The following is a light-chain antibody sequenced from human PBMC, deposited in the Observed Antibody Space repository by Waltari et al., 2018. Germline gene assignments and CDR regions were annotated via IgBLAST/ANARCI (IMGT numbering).Light chain of an antibody. CDR3: SSYTSSSTLDV. CDR1: SSDVGGYNY. V-gene: IGLV2-14*01. CDR2: DVS. Sequence: QSALTQPASVSGSPGQSITISCTGTSSDVGGYNYVSWYQQHPGKVPKLMIYDVSNRHSGVSNRFSGSKSGNTASLTISGLQAEDEADYYCSSYTSSSTLDVFGTGTKVTVL. J-gene: IGLJ1*01.